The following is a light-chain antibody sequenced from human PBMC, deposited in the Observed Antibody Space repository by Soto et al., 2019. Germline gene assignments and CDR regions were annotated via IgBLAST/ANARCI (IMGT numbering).Light chain of an antibody. Sequence: EIVMTQSPATPSVSPGERATLSCRASQSISSNLAWYQQKPGQAPRLLMFRTSSRATGFPARFSGSGSGTEFNLTISSLQSEDFGVYYCQQYNNWPRATFGGGTKVDIK. CDR1: QSISSN. V-gene: IGKV3-15*01. CDR2: RTS. CDR3: QQYNNWPRAT. J-gene: IGKJ4*01.